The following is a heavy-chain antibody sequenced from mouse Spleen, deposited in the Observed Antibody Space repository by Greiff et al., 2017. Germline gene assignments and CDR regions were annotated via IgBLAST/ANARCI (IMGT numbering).Heavy chain of an antibody. J-gene: IGHJ4*01. CDR2: INPNNGGT. Sequence: EVQLQQSEPELVKPGASVKIPCKASGYTFTDYNMDWVKQSHGKSLEWIGDINPNNGGTIYNQKFKGKATLTVDKSSSTAYMELRSLTSEDTAVYYCARSYYDYDSYAMDDWGQGTSVTVSS. CDR3: ARSYYDYDSYAMDD. D-gene: IGHD2-4*01. CDR1: GYTFTDYN. V-gene: IGHV1-18*01.